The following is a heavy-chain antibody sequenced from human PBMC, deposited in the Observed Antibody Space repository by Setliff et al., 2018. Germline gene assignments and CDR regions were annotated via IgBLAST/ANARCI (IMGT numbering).Heavy chain of an antibody. V-gene: IGHV4-38-2*01. Sequence: KPSETLSLTCGVSGSSVDSDYFWGWIRQPPGRGLEWIASFHQSSTNYYNPSLKSRVSISVDTARNQISLTLKSLTAADTAVYYCARAQWELLRFEYWGQGTLVTVSS. CDR2: FHQSSTN. CDR3: ARAQWELLRFEY. CDR1: GSSVDSDYF. J-gene: IGHJ4*02. D-gene: IGHD1-26*01.